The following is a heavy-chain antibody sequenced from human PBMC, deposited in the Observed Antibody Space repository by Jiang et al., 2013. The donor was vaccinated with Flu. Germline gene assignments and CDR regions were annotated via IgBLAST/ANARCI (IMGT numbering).Heavy chain of an antibody. D-gene: IGHD2-2*01. Sequence: SGAEVKEPGASVKVSCRASGYTFTSSYVHWVRQAPGQGLEWMGIIHPSGSRTTYAQNFQGRVTMTRDTSTSTVYVELGSLRSEDTAVYYCATSASEYAHLGYWGQGTLVTVSS. CDR3: ATSASEYAHLGY. CDR1: GYTFTSSY. V-gene: IGHV1-46*01. J-gene: IGHJ4*02. CDR2: IHPSGSRT.